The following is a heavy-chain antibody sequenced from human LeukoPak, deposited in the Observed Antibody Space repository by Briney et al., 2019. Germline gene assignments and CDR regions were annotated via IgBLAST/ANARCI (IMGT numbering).Heavy chain of an antibody. V-gene: IGHV1-46*01. CDR3: ASEPRGWLSANLGGLFASYYTYYYMDV. CDR1: GYTFTMYY. Sequence: ASVKVSCKASGYTFTMYYIHWVRQAPGQGLEWMGMINPSDGATTYAQRFQGRVTMTRDMSTTTVYMDLRSLRSDDTGVYFCASEPRGWLSANLGGLFASYYTYYYMDVWGRGTTVTVSS. D-gene: IGHD3-16*01. CDR2: INPSDGAT. J-gene: IGHJ6*03.